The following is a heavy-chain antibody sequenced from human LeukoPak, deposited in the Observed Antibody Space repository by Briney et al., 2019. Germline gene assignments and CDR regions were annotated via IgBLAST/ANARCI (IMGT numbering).Heavy chain of an antibody. D-gene: IGHD1-7*01. J-gene: IGHJ4*02. CDR3: ARTRTYLDY. CDR2: ISDTGTS. CDR1: GGSISGYY. Sequence: SVTLSLTCIVSGGSISGYYWSWIRQPPGRGLEWIGYISDTGTSIYNPSLKNRLSMLVDTSKNHFYLNLTSVTAADTAIYYCARTRTYLDYWGQGALVTVSS. V-gene: IGHV4-59*01.